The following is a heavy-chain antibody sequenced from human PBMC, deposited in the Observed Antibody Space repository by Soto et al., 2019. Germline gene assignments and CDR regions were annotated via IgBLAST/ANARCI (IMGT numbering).Heavy chain of an antibody. CDR3: ARAERYYDFWSGRRAQGRFDP. J-gene: IGHJ5*02. V-gene: IGHV4-34*01. Sequence: SETLSLTCAVYGGSFSGYYWSWIRQPPGKGLEWIGEIDHSGSTNYNPSLKSRVTISVDTSKNQFSLKLSSVTAADTAVYYCARAERYYDFWSGRRAQGRFDPWGQGTLVTVSS. D-gene: IGHD3-3*01. CDR1: GGSFSGYY. CDR2: IDHSGST.